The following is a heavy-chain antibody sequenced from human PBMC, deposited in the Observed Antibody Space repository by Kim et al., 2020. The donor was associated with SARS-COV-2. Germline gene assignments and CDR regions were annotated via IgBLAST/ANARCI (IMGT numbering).Heavy chain of an antibody. J-gene: IGHJ6*02. V-gene: IGHV4-59*01. CDR3: ASSVLIYYYDGMDV. Sequence: NPTLKSRVTTSVDTSKNQFSMKRSSVAAADTAVYYCASSVLIYYYDGMDVWGQGTTVTVSS.